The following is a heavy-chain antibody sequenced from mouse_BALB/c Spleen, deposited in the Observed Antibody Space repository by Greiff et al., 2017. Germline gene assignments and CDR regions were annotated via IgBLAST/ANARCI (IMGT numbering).Heavy chain of an antibody. CDR2: IYPYNGGT. CDR1: GYTFTDYN. CDR3: ARGGYAPFAY. D-gene: IGHD6-5*01. J-gene: IGHJ3*01. V-gene: IGHV1S29*02. Sequence: VQLKQSGPELVKPGASVKISCKASGYTFTDYNMHWVKQSHGKSLEWIGYIYPYNGGTGYNQKFKSKATLTVDNSSSTAYMELRSLTSEDSAVYYCARGGYAPFAYWGQGTLVTVSA.